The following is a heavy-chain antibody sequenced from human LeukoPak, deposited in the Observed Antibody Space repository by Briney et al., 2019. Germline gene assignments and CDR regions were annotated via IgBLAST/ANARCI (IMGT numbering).Heavy chain of an antibody. J-gene: IGHJ5*02. CDR2: INPNSGGT. CDR1: GYTFTGYY. Sequence: PGGSLRLSCAASGYTFTGYYMHWVRQAPGQGLEWMGRINPNSGGTNYAQKFQGRVTMTRDTSISTAYMELSRLRSDDTAVYYCARSRGYSYGYTWGQGTLVTVSS. V-gene: IGHV1-2*06. D-gene: IGHD5-18*01. CDR3: ARSRGYSYGYT.